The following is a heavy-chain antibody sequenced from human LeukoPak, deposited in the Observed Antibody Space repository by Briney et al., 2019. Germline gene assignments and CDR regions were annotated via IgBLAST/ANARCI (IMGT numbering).Heavy chain of an antibody. Sequence: PSETLSLTCSVSGGSISNYYWSWIRQPPGKGLEWIGEINHSGSTNYNPSLKSRVTISVDTSKNQFSLKLSSVTAADTAVYYCARRAAAGPSTFGYWGQGTLVTVSS. CDR1: GGSISNYY. D-gene: IGHD6-13*01. J-gene: IGHJ4*02. V-gene: IGHV4-34*01. CDR2: INHSGST. CDR3: ARRAAAGPSTFGY.